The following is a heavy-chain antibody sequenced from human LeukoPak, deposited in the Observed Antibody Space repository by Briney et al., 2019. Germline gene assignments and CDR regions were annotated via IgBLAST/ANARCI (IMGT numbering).Heavy chain of an antibody. J-gene: IGHJ4*02. D-gene: IGHD2-2*01. CDR3: ARVHCSSTGCYAEKQNFDY. CDR2: IKQDGSEK. CDR1: VFTFSSYW. Sequence: GGSLRLSCAASVFTFSSYWMSWVRQAPGKGLEWVANIKQDGSEKYYVDSVKGRFTISRDNAKNSLYLQMNSLRAEDTAVYYCARVHCSSTGCYAEKQNFDYWGQGTLVTVSS. V-gene: IGHV3-7*01.